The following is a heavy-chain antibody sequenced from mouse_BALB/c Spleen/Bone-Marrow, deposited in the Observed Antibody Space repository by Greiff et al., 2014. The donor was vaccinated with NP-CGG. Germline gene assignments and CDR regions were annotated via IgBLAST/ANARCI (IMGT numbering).Heavy chain of an antibody. D-gene: IGHD2-1*01. Sequence: DVMLVESGGGLVQPGGSLRLSCATSGFTFTDYYMSWVRQPPGKALEWLGFIRNKANGYTTEYSASVKGRFTTSRDNSQSILYLQMNTLRAEDSATYYCARDKNYGSYWYFDVWGAGTTVTVSS. CDR1: GFTFTDYY. J-gene: IGHJ1*01. CDR2: IRNKANGYTT. V-gene: IGHV7-3*02. CDR3: ARDKNYGSYWYFDV.